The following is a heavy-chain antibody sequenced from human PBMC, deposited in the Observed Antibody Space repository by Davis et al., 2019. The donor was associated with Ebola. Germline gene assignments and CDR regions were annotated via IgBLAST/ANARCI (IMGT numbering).Heavy chain of an antibody. Sequence: PGGSLRLSCAASGFTFSSYAMHWVRQAPGKGLEWVAVISYDGSNKYYADSVKGRFTISRDNAKNTLYLQMNSLRAEDTAVYYCARDGENYSDLDYWGQGTLVTVSS. CDR3: ARDGENYSDLDY. J-gene: IGHJ4*02. CDR2: ISYDGSNK. V-gene: IGHV3-30-3*01. CDR1: GFTFSSYA. D-gene: IGHD3-10*01.